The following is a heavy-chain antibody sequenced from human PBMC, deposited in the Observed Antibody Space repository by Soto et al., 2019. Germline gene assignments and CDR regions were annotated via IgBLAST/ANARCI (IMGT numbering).Heavy chain of an antibody. CDR1: GGSFSGYY. CDR2: INHSGST. D-gene: IGHD6-13*01. CDR3: ARVGPFWSSYSGSWYAWFDP. V-gene: IGHV4-34*01. J-gene: IGHJ5*02. Sequence: KSSETLSLTCAVYGGSFSGYYWSWIRQPPGKGLEWIGEINHSGSTNYNPSLKSRVTISVDTSKNQFSLKLSSVTAADTAVYYCARVGPFWSSYSGSWYAWFDPWGQGTLVTVSS.